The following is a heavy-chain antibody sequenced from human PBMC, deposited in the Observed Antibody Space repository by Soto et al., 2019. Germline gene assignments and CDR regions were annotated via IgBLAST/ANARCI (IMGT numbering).Heavy chain of an antibody. CDR2: IYSGGST. CDR3: ARGSYDSSGYYFLDP. CDR1: GFTVSSNY. V-gene: IGHV3-53*01. J-gene: IGHJ5*02. D-gene: IGHD3-22*01. Sequence: GGSLRLSCAASGFTVSSNYMSWVRQAPGKGLEWVSVIYSGGSTYYADSVKGRFTISRDNSKNTLYLQMNSLRAEDTAVYYCARGSYDSSGYYFLDPWGQGTLVTVSS.